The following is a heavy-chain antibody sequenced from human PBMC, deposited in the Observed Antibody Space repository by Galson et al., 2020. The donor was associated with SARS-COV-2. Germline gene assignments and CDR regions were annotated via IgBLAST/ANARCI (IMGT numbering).Heavy chain of an antibody. CDR2: INWSGGNT. Sequence: GESLKISCATSGFTFDDFGMSWVRQAPGKGLEWVSYINWSGGNTAYADSVKGRFTISRDNAKASLYLQMSTLRPEDTAFYYCAKDRGHSSGEAIDHWGQGTLVTVSS. J-gene: IGHJ4*02. V-gene: IGHV3-20*04. D-gene: IGHD3-22*01. CDR3: AKDRGHSSGEAIDH. CDR1: GFTFDDFG.